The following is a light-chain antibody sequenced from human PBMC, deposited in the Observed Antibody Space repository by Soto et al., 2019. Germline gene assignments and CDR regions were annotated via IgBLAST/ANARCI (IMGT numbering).Light chain of an antibody. CDR1: QSISSY. CDR3: QQSYSTPRIT. J-gene: IGKJ5*01. CDR2: AAS. V-gene: IGKV1-39*01. Sequence: DIQVTQSPSSLSASVGDRVTITCRARQSISSYLNWYQQKPGKAPKLLIYAASSLQSGVPSRFSGSGSGTDFTLTISSLQPEDFATYYCQQSYSTPRITFGQGTRLEIK.